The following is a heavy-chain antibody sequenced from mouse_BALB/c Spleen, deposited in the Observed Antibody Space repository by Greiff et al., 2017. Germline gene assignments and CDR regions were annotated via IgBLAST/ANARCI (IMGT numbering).Heavy chain of an antibody. CDR3: ARGGAYYYAMDY. CDR2: INSNGGST. J-gene: IGHJ4*01. Sequence: EVNVVESGGGLVQPGGSLKLSCAASGFTFSSYGMSWVRQTPDKRLELVATINSNGGSTYYPDSVKGRFTISRDNAKNTLYLQMSSLKSEDTAMYYCARGGAYYYAMDYWGQGTSVTVSS. V-gene: IGHV5-6-3*01. CDR1: GFTFSSYG.